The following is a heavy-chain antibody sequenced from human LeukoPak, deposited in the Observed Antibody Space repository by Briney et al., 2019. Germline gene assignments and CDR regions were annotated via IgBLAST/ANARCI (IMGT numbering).Heavy chain of an antibody. J-gene: IGHJ4*02. CDR2: ISGDGGST. V-gene: IGHV3-43*02. Sequence: PGGSLRLSCVASGLTFDDSAMHWVRQAPGKGLEWVSPISGDGGSTFYADSVKGRFSISRDNSKNSLYLQMNSLRPEDTAMYYCAKESGKFDYWGQGTLVAVSS. CDR1: GLTFDDSA. CDR3: AKESGKFDY.